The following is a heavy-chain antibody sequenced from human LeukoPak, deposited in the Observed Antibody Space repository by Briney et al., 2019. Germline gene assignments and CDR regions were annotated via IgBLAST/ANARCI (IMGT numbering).Heavy chain of an antibody. J-gene: IGHJ3*02. V-gene: IGHV3-21*01. CDR3: ARDAGVVGANLGLAFDI. D-gene: IGHD1-26*01. CDR1: GFTFSSYS. Sequence: GGSLRLSCAASGFTFSSYSMNWVRQAPGKGLEWVPSISSSSSYIYYADSVKGRFTISRDNAKNSLYLQMNSLRAEDTAVYYCARDAGVVGANLGLAFDIWGQGPMVTVSS. CDR2: ISSSSSYI.